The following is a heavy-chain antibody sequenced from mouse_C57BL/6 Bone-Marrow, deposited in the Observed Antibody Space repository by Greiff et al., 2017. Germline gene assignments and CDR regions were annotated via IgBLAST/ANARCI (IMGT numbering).Heavy chain of an antibody. CDR2: IDPSDSYT. CDR1: GYTFTSYW. D-gene: IGHD2-5*01. CDR3: SSDRAIVMDY. V-gene: IGHV1-50*01. Sequence: QVQLQQPGAELVKPGASVTLSCKASGYTFTSYWMQWVKQRPGQGLEWIGEIDPSDSYTNYNQKFTGKATLTVDTSSSTAYMQLSSLTSEDSAVYYCSSDRAIVMDYWGQGTTLTVSS. J-gene: IGHJ2*01.